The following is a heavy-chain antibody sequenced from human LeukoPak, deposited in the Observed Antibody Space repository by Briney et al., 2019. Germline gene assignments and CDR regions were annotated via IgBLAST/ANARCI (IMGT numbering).Heavy chain of an antibody. CDR2: IYYSGST. J-gene: IGHJ4*02. Sequence: PSETLSLTCAVSGGSISSGGYYWSWIRQHPGKGLEWIGYIYYSGSTYYNPSLKSRVTISVDTSKNQFSLKLSSVTAADTAVYYCARARDDGEYSGSLVPHYFDYWGQGTLVTVSS. V-gene: IGHV4-31*11. D-gene: IGHD1-26*01. CDR1: GGSISSGGYY. CDR3: ARARDDGEYSGSLVPHYFDY.